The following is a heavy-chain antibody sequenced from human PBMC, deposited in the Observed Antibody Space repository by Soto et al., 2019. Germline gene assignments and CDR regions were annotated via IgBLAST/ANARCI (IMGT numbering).Heavy chain of an antibody. J-gene: IGHJ4*02. CDR3: AGQNGRYGWAIDY. CDR2: TYYRSKWYN. D-gene: IGHD5-18*01. Sequence: TQTLSLTCAISGDSVSSNSATWNWIRQSPSRGLEWLGRTYYRSKWYNDYAVSVKSRITINPDTSKNQFSLQLNSVTPEDTAVYYCAGQNGRYGWAIDYWGQGTLVTVSS. CDR1: GDSVSSNSAT. V-gene: IGHV6-1*01.